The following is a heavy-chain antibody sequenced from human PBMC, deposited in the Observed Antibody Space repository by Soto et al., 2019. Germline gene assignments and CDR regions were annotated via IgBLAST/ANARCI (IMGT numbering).Heavy chain of an antibody. V-gene: IGHV4-4*02. CDR2: IYHSGST. CDR1: GGSISSSNW. D-gene: IGHD3-10*02. Sequence: QVQLQESGPGLVKPSGTLSLTCAVSGGSISSSNWWRWVRQPPGKGLEWIGEIYHSGSTNYNPSLKSRVTMSVDKSKNQFSLKLGSVPAADTAVYYWASVRGVYYYAMDVWGQGTTVNVS. J-gene: IGHJ6*02. CDR3: ASVRGVYYYAMDV.